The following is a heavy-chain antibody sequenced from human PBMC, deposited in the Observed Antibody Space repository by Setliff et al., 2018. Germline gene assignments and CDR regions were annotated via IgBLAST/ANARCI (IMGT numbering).Heavy chain of an antibody. CDR1: GDSLSGHY. V-gene: IGHV4-59*11. CDR3: ARDSPDQPGFNI. J-gene: IGHJ3*02. Sequence: SETLSLTCTVSGDSLSGHYWSWIRQSPGKGLEWIAYVSYSGSPNYNPSLKSRVTISVDTSKNQFSLKLTSVTAADTAVYYCARDSPDQPGFNIWGQGTKVTVSS. CDR2: VSYSGSP.